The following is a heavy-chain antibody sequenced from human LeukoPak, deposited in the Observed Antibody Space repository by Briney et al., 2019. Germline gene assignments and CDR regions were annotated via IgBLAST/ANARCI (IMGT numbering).Heavy chain of an antibody. CDR2: ISSSGSTI. J-gene: IGHJ4*02. D-gene: IGHD6-13*01. CDR3: ASHSSWGY. Sequence: PGGSLRLSCAASGFTFSSYEMNWVRQAPGTGLEWVSYISSSGSTIYYADSVKGRFTISRDNAKNSLHLQMNSLRAEDSAVYYCASHSSWGYWGQGTLVTVSS. CDR1: GFTFSSYE. V-gene: IGHV3-48*03.